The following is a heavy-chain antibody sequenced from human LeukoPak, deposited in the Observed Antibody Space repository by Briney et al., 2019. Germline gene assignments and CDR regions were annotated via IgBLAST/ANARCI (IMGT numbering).Heavy chain of an antibody. CDR3: ARTRLETDEFYFDY. V-gene: IGHV4-59*01. Sequence: VKPSETLSLTCTVSGGSISSYYWSWIRQPPGKGLERIGYIYYSGSTNYNPSLKSRVTISVDTSKNQFSLKLSSVTAADTAVYYCARTRLETDEFYFDYWRQGTLVTVSS. J-gene: IGHJ4*02. CDR2: IYYSGST. D-gene: IGHD3-10*01. CDR1: GGSISSYY.